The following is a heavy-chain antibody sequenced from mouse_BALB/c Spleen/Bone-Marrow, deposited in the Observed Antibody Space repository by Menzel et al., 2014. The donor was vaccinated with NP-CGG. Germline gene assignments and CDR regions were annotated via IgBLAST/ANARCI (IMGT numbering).Heavy chain of an antibody. V-gene: IGHV1-54*01. D-gene: IGHD4-1*01. CDR1: GYDFTSYL. CDR2: INPGSGGS. CDR3: ARNANWLFTY. Sequence: VQLQQSGAEVVRPGTSVKVSCKASGYDFTSYLIEWIKQRPGQGLEWIGVINPGSGGSNYNEKFTGKATLTVDKSSSTAYMQLSSLTSDDSAVYFCARNANWLFTYWGQGTLATVSA. J-gene: IGHJ3*01.